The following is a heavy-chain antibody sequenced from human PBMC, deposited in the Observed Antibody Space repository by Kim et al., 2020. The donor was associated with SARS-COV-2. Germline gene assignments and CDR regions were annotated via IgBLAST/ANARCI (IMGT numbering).Heavy chain of an antibody. CDR2: ISYDGSNK. CDR3: AKDLTPNYYDSSGYYLGNYYYYGMDV. D-gene: IGHD3-22*01. CDR1: GFTFSSYG. Sequence: GGSLRLSCAASGFTFSSYGMHWVRQAPGKGLEWVAVISYDGSNKYYADSVKGRFTISRDNSKNTLYLQMNSLRAEDTAVYYCAKDLTPNYYDSSGYYLGNYYYYGMDVWGQGTTVTVSS. V-gene: IGHV3-30*18. J-gene: IGHJ6*02.